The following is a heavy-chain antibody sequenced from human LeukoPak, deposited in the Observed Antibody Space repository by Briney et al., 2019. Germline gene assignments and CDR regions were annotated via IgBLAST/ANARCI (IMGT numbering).Heavy chain of an antibody. CDR3: AKDPTGYCSGGSCHTPDY. V-gene: IGHV3-30*02. J-gene: IGHJ4*02. CDR2: IRYDGSNK. CDR1: GFTFSSYG. Sequence: GGSLRLSCPASGFTFSSYGMHWVRRAPGKGLEWVAFIRYDGSNKYYADSVKGRFTISRDNSKNTLYLQMNSLRAEDTAVYYCAKDPTGYCSGGSCHTPDYWGQGTLVTVSS. D-gene: IGHD2-15*01.